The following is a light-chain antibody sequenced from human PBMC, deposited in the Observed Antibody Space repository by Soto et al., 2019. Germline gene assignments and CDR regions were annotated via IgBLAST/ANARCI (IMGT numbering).Light chain of an antibody. CDR2: GAY. J-gene: IGKJ4*01. Sequence: EIVLTQSPGTLSLSPGERATLSCRASQSVSSSYLAWYQQKPGQAPRLLSYGAYSRATGIPDRFSGSGSGTNFTLTISSLEPEDFAVYYCQQYGSSPALTFGRGTKVEIK. V-gene: IGKV3-20*01. CDR3: QQYGSSPALT. CDR1: QSVSSSY.